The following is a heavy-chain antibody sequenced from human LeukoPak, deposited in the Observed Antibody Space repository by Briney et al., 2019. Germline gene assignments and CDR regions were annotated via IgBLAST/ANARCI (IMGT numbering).Heavy chain of an antibody. CDR1: GFTFSSYW. J-gene: IGHJ5*02. CDR3: ARDANYGDNWFDP. D-gene: IGHD4-17*01. Sequence: GGSLRLSCAASGFTFSSYWMSWVRQAPGKGLEWVANIKQDGSEKYYVDSVKGRFTISRDNAKNSLYLQMNSLRAEDTAVYYCARDANYGDNWFDPWGQGTLVTVSS. V-gene: IGHV3-7*01. CDR2: IKQDGSEK.